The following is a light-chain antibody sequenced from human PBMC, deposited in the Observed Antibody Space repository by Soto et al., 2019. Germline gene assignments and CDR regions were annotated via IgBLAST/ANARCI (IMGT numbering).Light chain of an antibody. CDR3: QQYTNTNNPWM. J-gene: IGKJ1*01. Sequence: DIHVTQSPPTLSASVGDRFTITCRASQTISTWMAWYQQKPGKAPKLLVYDASTLQSGFASRFSGSGSGTEFTLIISGLQPDDSATYYCQQYTNTNNPWMFGQGTKVDIK. V-gene: IGKV1-5*01. CDR1: QTISTW. CDR2: DAS.